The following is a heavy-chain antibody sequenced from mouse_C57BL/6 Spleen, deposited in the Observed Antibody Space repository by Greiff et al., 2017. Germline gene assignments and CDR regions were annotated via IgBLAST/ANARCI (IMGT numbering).Heavy chain of an antibody. CDR1: GYTFTDYY. J-gene: IGHJ4*01. Sequence: VQRVESGAELVKPGASVKISCKASGYTFTDYYINWVKQRPGQGLEWIGKIGPGSGSTYYNEKVKGKATLTADKSSSTAYMQLSSLTSEDSAVYFCARSFYYYGPSYAMDYWGQGTSVTVSS. V-gene: IGHV1-77*01. CDR2: IGPGSGST. CDR3: ARSFYYYGPSYAMDY. D-gene: IGHD1-1*01.